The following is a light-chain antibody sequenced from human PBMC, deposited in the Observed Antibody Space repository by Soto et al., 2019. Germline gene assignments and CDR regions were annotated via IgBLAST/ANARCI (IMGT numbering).Light chain of an antibody. CDR3: CSYAGSTAL. V-gene: IGLV2-23*02. J-gene: IGLJ2*01. Sequence: QSALTQPASVSGSPGQSITISCTGNSSDVGNYNLVSWYQQVPGKAPKLIIYEVIQRPSGVSNRFSGSKSGNTASLTISGLQAEDEGDYYCCSYAGSTALFGGGTKVTVL. CDR2: EVI. CDR1: SSDVGNYNL.